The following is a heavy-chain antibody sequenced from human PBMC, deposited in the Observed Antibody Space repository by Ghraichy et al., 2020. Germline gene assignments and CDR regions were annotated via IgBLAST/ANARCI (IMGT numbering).Heavy chain of an antibody. Sequence: GALRLSCEASGFTFSDYYMTWIRQSPRKGLEWVSYISPYSSDTYYADSVWGGFTISRDNAKKSLYLQMSSLRVEDTGVYYCARTNPVNFFSHVQDVWGQGTPVPVSS. CDR3: ARTNPVNFFSHVQDV. CDR2: ISPYSSDT. J-gene: IGHJ6*02. D-gene: IGHD2-8*01. V-gene: IGHV3-11*03. CDR1: GFTFSDYY.